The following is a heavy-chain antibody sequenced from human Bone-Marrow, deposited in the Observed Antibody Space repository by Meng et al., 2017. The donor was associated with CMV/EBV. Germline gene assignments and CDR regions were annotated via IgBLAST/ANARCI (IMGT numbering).Heavy chain of an antibody. Sequence: SETLSLTCTVSGGSISSYYWSWIRQPPGKGLEWIGYIYYSGSTNYNPSLKSRVTISVDTSKNQFSLKLSSVTAADTAVYYCARDEWQLVRDYYYGMDVWGQGTTVTVSS. CDR2: IYYSGST. V-gene: IGHV4-59*01. D-gene: IGHD6-6*01. CDR1: GGSISSYY. CDR3: ARDEWQLVRDYYYGMDV. J-gene: IGHJ6*02.